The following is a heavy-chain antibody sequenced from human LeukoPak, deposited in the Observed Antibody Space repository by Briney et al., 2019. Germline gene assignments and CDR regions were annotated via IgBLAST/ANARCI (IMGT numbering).Heavy chain of an antibody. CDR3: ARSRGSGWPYYYYYGMDV. J-gene: IGHJ6*02. D-gene: IGHD6-19*01. V-gene: IGHV4-59*01. CDR2: IYYSGST. Sequence: PSETLSLTCTVSGGSISSYYWSWIRQPPGKGLEAIGYIYYSGSTNYNPSLKSRVTISVDTSKNQFSLKLSSVTAADTAVYYCARSRGSGWPYYYYYGMDVWGQGTTVTVSS. CDR1: GGSISSYY.